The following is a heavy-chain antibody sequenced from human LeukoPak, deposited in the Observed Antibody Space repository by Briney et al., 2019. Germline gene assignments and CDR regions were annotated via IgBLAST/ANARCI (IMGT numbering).Heavy chain of an antibody. D-gene: IGHD1-26*01. CDR1: GFTFSSYG. CDR3: AKAYSGPYDAFDI. V-gene: IGHV3-23*01. CDR2: ISGSGGST. J-gene: IGHJ3*02. Sequence: GGSLRLSCAASGFTFSSYGMSWVRQAPGKGLEWVSAISGSGGSTYYADSVKGRFTISRDNSKNTLYLQMNSLRAEDTAVYYCAKAYSGPYDAFDIWGQGTMVTVSS.